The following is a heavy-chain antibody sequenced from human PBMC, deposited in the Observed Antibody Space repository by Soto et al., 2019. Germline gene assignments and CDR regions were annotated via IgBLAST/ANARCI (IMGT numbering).Heavy chain of an antibody. V-gene: IGHV4-30-2*01. CDR1: GGSVSSGGYS. CDR3: ARYSIAARRGIDY. D-gene: IGHD6-6*01. CDR2: IYHSGST. Sequence: SETLSLTCAVSGGSVSSGGYSWIWIRQPPGKGLEWIGYIYHSGSTYYNPSLKSRVTISVDRSKNQFSLKLSSVTAADTAVYYCARYSIAARRGIDYWGQGTLVTSPQ. J-gene: IGHJ4*02.